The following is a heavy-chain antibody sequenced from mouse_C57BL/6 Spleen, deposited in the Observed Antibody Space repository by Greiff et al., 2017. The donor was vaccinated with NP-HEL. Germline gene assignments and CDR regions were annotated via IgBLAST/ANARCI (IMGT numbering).Heavy chain of an antibody. J-gene: IGHJ4*01. CDR3: ARGGYYGSSYGAMDY. CDR1: GYSFTDYN. Sequence: VQLKESGPELVKPGASVKISCKASGYSFTDYNMNWVKQSNGKSLEWIGVINPNYGTTSYNQKFKGKATLTVDQSSSTAYMQLNSLTSEDSAVYYCARGGYYGSSYGAMDYWGQGTSVTVSS. V-gene: IGHV1-39*01. D-gene: IGHD1-1*01. CDR2: INPNYGTT.